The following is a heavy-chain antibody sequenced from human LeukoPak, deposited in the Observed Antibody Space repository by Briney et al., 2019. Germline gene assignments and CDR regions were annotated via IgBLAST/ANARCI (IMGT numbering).Heavy chain of an antibody. Sequence: GGSLRLSRAASGFTFSSYAMSWVRQAPGKGLEWVANIKQDGSEKYYVDSVKGRFTISRDNAKNSLYLQMNSLRAEDTAVYYCARDLTGPWGQGTLVTVSS. J-gene: IGHJ5*02. CDR1: GFTFSSYA. CDR2: IKQDGSEK. V-gene: IGHV3-7*01. D-gene: IGHD3-9*01. CDR3: ARDLTGP.